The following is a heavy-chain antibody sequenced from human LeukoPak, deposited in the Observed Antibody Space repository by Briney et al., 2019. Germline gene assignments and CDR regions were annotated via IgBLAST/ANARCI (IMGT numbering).Heavy chain of an antibody. Sequence: ASVKVSCKASGYTFTSYYMHWVRQAPGQGLEWMGIINPSGGSTSYAQKFQGRVTMTRDTSTSTVYMELSSLRSEDTAVYYCARVPDSSGYYEAGRAFDNWGQGTMVTVSS. CDR3: ARVPDSSGYYEAGRAFDN. CDR2: INPSGGST. J-gene: IGHJ3*02. V-gene: IGHV1-46*01. D-gene: IGHD3-22*01. CDR1: GYTFTSYY.